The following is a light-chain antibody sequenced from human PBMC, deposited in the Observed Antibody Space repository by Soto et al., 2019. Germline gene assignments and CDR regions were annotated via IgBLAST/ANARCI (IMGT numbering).Light chain of an antibody. J-gene: IGKJ3*01. CDR2: GAS. V-gene: IGKV3-20*01. Sequence: EIVLTQSPGTLSFSPGERATLTCRASQSVGSSYLAWFQQKPGQAPRLLIYGASSRATGIPDRFSGSGSGTDFTLTISRLEPEDFAVYYCQQYGNAPFTFGPGTKVYIK. CDR3: QQYGNAPFT. CDR1: QSVGSSY.